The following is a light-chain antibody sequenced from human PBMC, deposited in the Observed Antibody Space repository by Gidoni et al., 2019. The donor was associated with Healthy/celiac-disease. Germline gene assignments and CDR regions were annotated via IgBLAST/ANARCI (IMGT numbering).Light chain of an antibody. CDR3: MQALQTWT. J-gene: IGKJ1*01. V-gene: IGKV2-28*01. CDR1: QSLMHINGYNS. Sequence: LVMIQSPLSLPVTPGEPASISCRSSQSLMHINGYNSLDWYLQKPGQSPQLLIDLGYKRAAGVPDRCSGSGSGTDFTMKSSRVEDEDVGVYYCMQALQTWTFGQGTKVEIK. CDR2: LGY.